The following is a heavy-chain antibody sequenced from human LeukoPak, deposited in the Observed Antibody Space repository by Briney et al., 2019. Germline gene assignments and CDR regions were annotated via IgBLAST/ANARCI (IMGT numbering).Heavy chain of an antibody. Sequence: GGSLRLSCAASGFTFSTFAMHWVRQSPGKGLEWVSSITGSGPYILYADSVKRRFTISRDNAKNSLYLQMNSLRAEDTAVYYCVRDVGAVRGEVYFDYWGQGTLVTVSS. J-gene: IGHJ4*02. D-gene: IGHD3-16*01. CDR2: ITGSGPYI. V-gene: IGHV3-21*01. CDR1: GFTFSTFA. CDR3: VRDVGAVRGEVYFDY.